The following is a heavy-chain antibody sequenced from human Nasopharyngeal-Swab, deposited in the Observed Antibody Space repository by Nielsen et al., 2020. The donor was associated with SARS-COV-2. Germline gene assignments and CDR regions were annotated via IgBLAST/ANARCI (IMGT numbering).Heavy chain of an antibody. D-gene: IGHD3-9*01. CDR1: GFTVSSNY. CDR2: IYSGGST. CDR3: AKEGFGYDILTGYYTNMDV. Sequence: GGSLRLSCAASGFTVSSNYMSWVRQAPGKGLEWVSVIYSGGSTHYADSVKGRFTISRDNSKNTLYLQMNSLRAEDTAVYYCAKEGFGYDILTGYYTNMDVWGKGTTVTVSS. V-gene: IGHV3-53*01. J-gene: IGHJ6*03.